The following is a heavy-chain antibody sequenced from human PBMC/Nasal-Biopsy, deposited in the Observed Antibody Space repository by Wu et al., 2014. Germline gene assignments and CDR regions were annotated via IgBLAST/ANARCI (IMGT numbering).Heavy chain of an antibody. CDR1: GFTFSSYA. V-gene: IGHV3-23*01. CDR3: ARVLSYGSGNYYKPYYYYMDV. D-gene: IGHD3-10*01. CDR2: ISGSGGST. Sequence: LRLSCAASGFTFSSYAMSWVRQAPGKGLEWVSAISGSGGSTYYADSVKGRFTISRDNSKNTLYLQMNSLRAEDTAVYYCARVLSYGSGNYYKPYYYYMDVWAKGPRSPSP. J-gene: IGHJ6*03.